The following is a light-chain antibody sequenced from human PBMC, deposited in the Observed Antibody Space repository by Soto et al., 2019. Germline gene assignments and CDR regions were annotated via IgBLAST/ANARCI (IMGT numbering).Light chain of an antibody. J-gene: IGKJ1*01. CDR2: DAS. CDR1: QRISSW. CDR3: QQYNTYWT. V-gene: IGKV1-5*01. Sequence: DIQMTQSPATLSASVGDRVTITCRASQRISSWLAWYQQKPGKAPKLLIFDASSLESGVPSRFSGTGSGTEFTLTISSLQPDDLATYYCQQYNTYWTFGQGTKVESK.